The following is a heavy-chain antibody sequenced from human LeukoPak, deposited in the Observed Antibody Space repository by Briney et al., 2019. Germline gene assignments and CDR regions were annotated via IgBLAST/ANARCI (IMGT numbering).Heavy chain of an antibody. CDR1: GYTFTGYF. D-gene: IGHD6-13*01. V-gene: IGHV1-2*02. CDR3: ARTYSSSWYGSY. Sequence: ASVKVSRKASGYTFTGYFLHWVRQAPGQGLEWMGWIKPNSGDTKYAEKFQGRVTMTRDTSISTAYMELWSLRSDDTAVYYCARTYSSSWYGSYWGQGTLVTVSS. J-gene: IGHJ4*02. CDR2: IKPNSGDT.